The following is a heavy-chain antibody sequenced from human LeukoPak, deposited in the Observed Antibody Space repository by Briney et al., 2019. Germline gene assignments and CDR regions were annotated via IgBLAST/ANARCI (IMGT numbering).Heavy chain of an antibody. V-gene: IGHV3-23*01. CDR1: GFTFSSFA. CDR2: ISGPGGST. Sequence: GGSLRLSCAASGFTFSSFAMRWVRQSPGKGLEWVSAISGPGGSTYYADSVKGRFTISRDNSGNTLYLQMDSLRAEDTAVYYCTNSHGYGGYDDFDYWGQGTLVTVSS. J-gene: IGHJ4*02. CDR3: TNSHGYGGYDDFDY. D-gene: IGHD5-12*01.